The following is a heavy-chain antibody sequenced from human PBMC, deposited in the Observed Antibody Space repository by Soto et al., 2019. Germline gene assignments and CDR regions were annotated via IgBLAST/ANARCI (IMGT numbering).Heavy chain of an antibody. V-gene: IGHV3-23*01. CDR1: GFTFSSYA. J-gene: IGHJ6*02. CDR2: ISGSGGST. Sequence: PGGSLRLSCAASGFTFSSYAMSWVRQAPGKGLEWVSAISGSGGSTYYADSVKGRFTISRDNSKNTLYLQMNSLRAEGTAVYYCAKSVRRFLEWLYCMDVWGQGTTVTVSS. CDR3: AKSVRRFLEWLYCMDV. D-gene: IGHD3-3*01.